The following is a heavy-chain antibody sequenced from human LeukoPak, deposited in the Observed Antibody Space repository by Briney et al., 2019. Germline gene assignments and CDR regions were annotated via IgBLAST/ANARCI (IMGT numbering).Heavy chain of an antibody. D-gene: IGHD1-1*01. CDR1: GGSISSSYY. J-gene: IGHJ4*02. V-gene: IGHV4-39*01. CDR3: ARLDGTEDY. Sequence: PSETLSLTCTLSGGSISSSYYWGWIRQPPGKGLEWIGSIYYSGSTYYNPSLKSRVTISVDTSKNQFSLKLSSVTAADTAVYYCARLDGTEDYWGQGTLVNVSS. CDR2: IYYSGST.